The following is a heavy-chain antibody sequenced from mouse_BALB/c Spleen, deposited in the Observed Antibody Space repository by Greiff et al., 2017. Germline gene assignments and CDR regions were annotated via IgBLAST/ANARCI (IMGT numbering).Heavy chain of an antibody. CDR3: ARYYGSSPYWYFDV. D-gene: IGHD1-1*01. CDR2: ISYSGST. V-gene: IGHV3-8*02. CDR1: GDSITSGY. Sequence: EVKLEESGPSLVKPSQTLSLTCSVTGDSITSGYWNWIRKFPGNKLEYMGYISYSGSTYYNPSLKSRISITRDTSKNQYYLQLNSVTTEDTATYYCARYYGSSPYWYFDVWGAGTTVTVSS. J-gene: IGHJ1*01.